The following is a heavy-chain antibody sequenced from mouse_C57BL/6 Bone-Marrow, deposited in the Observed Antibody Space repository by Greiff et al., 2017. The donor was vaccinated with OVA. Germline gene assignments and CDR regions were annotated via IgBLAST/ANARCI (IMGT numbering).Heavy chain of an antibody. CDR2: IYPGDGDT. J-gene: IGHJ2*01. V-gene: IGHV1-82*01. D-gene: IGHD2-2*01. CDR1: GYAFSSSW. Sequence: QVQLQQSGPELVKPGASVKISCKASGYAFSSSWMNWVKQRPGKGLEWIGRIYPGDGDTNYNGKFKGKATLTADKSSSTAYMQLSSLTSEHSAVYFCARLGYDDYWGQGTTLTVSS. CDR3: ARLGYDDY.